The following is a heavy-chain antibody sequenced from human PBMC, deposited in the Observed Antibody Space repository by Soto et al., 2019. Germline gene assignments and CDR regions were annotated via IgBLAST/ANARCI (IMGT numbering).Heavy chain of an antibody. CDR2: IIPIFGTA. CDR1: GGTFSSYA. V-gene: IGHV1-69*01. Sequence: QVQLVQSGAEVKKPGSSVKVSCKASGGTFSSYAISWVRQAPGQGLEWMGGIIPIFGTANYAQKFQGRVTITADESTSTAYMELSGLRSEDTAVYYCASLSWTTVTTSSRGQFDYWGQGTLVTVSS. D-gene: IGHD4-17*01. J-gene: IGHJ4*02. CDR3: ASLSWTTVTTSSRGQFDY.